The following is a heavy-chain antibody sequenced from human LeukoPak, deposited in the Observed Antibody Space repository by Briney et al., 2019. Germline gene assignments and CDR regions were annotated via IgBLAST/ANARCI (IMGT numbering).Heavy chain of an antibody. CDR2: IYHSGST. D-gene: IGHD3-22*01. V-gene: IGHV4-38-2*01. CDR3: ARRGFGWYDSSGYMFDY. J-gene: IGHJ4*02. CDR1: GYSISSGYY. Sequence: PSETLSLTCAVPGYSISSGYYWGWIRQPPGKGLEWIGSIYHSGSTHYNPSLKGRVTISVDTSKNQVSLKLSSVTAADTAVYYCARRGFGWYDSSGYMFDYWGQGTLVTVSS.